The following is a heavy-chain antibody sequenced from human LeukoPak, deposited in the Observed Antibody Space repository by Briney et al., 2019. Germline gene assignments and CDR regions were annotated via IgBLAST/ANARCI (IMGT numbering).Heavy chain of an antibody. D-gene: IGHD3-22*01. CDR2: INPSGGST. J-gene: IGHJ4*02. CDR1: GYTFTSYY. V-gene: IGHV1-46*01. CDR3: ARDFSFSENTSSGYYYVLGY. Sequence: ASVKVSCKASGYTFTSYYMHWVRQAPGQGLEWMGIINPSGGSTSYAQKVQGRVTMTRDMSTSTVYMELSSLTCEDTAVYYCARDFSFSENTSSGYYYVLGYWGQGTLVTVSS.